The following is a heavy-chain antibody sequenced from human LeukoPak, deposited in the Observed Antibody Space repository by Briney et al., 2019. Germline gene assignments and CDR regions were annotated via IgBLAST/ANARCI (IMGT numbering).Heavy chain of an antibody. Sequence: SVKVSCKASGYTFTGYYMHWVRQAPGQGLEWMGWINPNSGGTNYAQKFQGRVTMTEDTSTDTAYMELSSLRSEDTAVYYCATGTHLWFGAADAFDIWGQGTMVTVSS. J-gene: IGHJ3*02. CDR1: GYTFTGYY. CDR2: INPNSGGT. V-gene: IGHV1-2*02. D-gene: IGHD3-10*01. CDR3: ATGTHLWFGAADAFDI.